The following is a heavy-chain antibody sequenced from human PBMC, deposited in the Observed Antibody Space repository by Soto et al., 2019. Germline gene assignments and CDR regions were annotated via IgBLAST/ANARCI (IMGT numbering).Heavy chain of an antibody. J-gene: IGHJ4*02. CDR2: ISSDSGTI. CDR1: GFTFSTYS. Sequence: GGSLRLSCVASGFTFSTYSMNWVRQAPGKGLEWISYISSDSGTIYYADSVRGRFTISRDNAGNSLYLQMNSLRAEDAAVYYCASSFDYWGQGTLVTVSS. CDR3: ASSFDY. V-gene: IGHV3-48*01.